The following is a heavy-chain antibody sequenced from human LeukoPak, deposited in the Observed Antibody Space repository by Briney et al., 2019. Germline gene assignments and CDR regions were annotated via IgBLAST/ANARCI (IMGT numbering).Heavy chain of an antibody. D-gene: IGHD3-3*01. V-gene: IGHV1-24*01. CDR2: FDPEDGET. J-gene: IGHJ3*02. Sequence: ASVKVSCKVSGYTLTELSMHWVRQAPGKGLEWMGGFDPEDGETIYAQKFQGRVTMTEDTSTDTAYMELSSLRSEDTAVYYCATLRTILRFLELPVGAFDIWGQGTMVTVSS. CDR1: GYTLTELS. CDR3: ATLRTILRFLELPVGAFDI.